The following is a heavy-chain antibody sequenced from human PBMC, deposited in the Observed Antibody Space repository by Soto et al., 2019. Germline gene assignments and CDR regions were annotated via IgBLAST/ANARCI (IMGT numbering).Heavy chain of an antibody. D-gene: IGHD2-21*02. CDR2: INPSGGST. V-gene: IGHV1-46*01. CDR1: GYTFTSYY. J-gene: IGHJ6*02. Sequence: ASVKVSWKASGYTFTSYYMHWLRQAPGQGLEWMGIINPSGGSTSYAQKFQGRVTMTRDTSTSTVYMELSSLRSEDTAVYYCARDRIVVVTAIIYYYYGMDVWGQGTTVTVSS. CDR3: ARDRIVVVTAIIYYYYGMDV.